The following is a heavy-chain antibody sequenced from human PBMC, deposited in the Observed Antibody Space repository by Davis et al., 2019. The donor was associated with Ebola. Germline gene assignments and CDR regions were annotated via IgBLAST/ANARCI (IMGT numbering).Heavy chain of an antibody. D-gene: IGHD6-19*01. V-gene: IGHV1-46*01. CDR2: INPSGGST. Sequence: ASVKVSCKASGYTFTSYYMHWVRQAPGQGLEWMGIINPSGGSTSYAQKFQGRVTMTRDTSTSTVYMELSSLRADDTAVYYCAKEFSSGWPLDPWGRGTLVTVSS. CDR1: GYTFTSYY. CDR3: AKEFSSGWPLDP. J-gene: IGHJ5*02.